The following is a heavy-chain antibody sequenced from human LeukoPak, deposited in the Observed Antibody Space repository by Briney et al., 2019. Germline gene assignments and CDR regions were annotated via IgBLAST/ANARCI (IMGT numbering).Heavy chain of an antibody. CDR1: GGSISSSSYY. D-gene: IGHD6-13*01. J-gene: IGHJ2*01. Sequence: SETLSLTCTVSGGSISSSSYYWGWIRQPPGKGLEWIGSIYYSGSTYYNPSLKSRVTISVDTSKNQFSLKLSSVAAADTAVYYCARRPFNIAAAGNWYFDLWGRGTLVTVSS. V-gene: IGHV4-39*01. CDR3: ARRPFNIAAAGNWYFDL. CDR2: IYYSGST.